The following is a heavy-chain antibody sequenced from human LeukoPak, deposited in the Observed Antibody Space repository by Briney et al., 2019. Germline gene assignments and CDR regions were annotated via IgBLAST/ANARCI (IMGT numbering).Heavy chain of an antibody. Sequence: GGSLRLSCAASGFTFSSYSMNWVRQAPGKGLEWVSSISSSGSYIYYADSVKGRFTISRDNAKNSLYLQMNSLRAEDTAVYYCARKKSSSSSWYDAFDIWDQGTMVIVSS. CDR2: ISSSGSYI. D-gene: IGHD6-13*01. CDR1: GFTFSSYS. J-gene: IGHJ3*02. V-gene: IGHV3-21*01. CDR3: ARKKSSSSSWYDAFDI.